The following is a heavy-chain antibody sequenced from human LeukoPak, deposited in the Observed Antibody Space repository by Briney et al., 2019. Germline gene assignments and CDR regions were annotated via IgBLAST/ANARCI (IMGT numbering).Heavy chain of an antibody. V-gene: IGHV1-69*13. D-gene: IGHD6-13*01. J-gene: IGHJ4*02. CDR1: GYTFTSYY. CDR2: IIPIFGTA. Sequence: SVKVSCKASGYTFTSYYMHWVRQAPGQGLEWMGGIIPIFGTANYAQKFQGRVTITADEFTSTAYMELSSLRSEDTAVYYCARQPAPYSSSWYVSDNYFDYWGQGTLVTVSS. CDR3: ARQPAPYSSSWYVSDNYFDY.